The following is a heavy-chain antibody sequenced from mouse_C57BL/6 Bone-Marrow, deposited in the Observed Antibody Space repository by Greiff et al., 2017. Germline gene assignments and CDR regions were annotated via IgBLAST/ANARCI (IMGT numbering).Heavy chain of an antibody. CDR2: IYPRDGST. V-gene: IGHV1-85*01. J-gene: IGHJ3*01. CDR3: AKTGEAY. D-gene: IGHD4-1*01. Sequence: QVQLKESGPELVKPGASVKLSCKASGYTFTSYDINWVKQRPGQGLEWIGWIYPRDGSTKYNEKFKGKATLTVDTSSSTAYMELHSLTSEDSAVYFWAKTGEAYWGQGTLVTVSA. CDR1: GYTFTSYD.